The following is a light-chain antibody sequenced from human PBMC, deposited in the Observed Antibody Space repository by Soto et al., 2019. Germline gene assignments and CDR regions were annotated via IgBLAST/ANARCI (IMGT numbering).Light chain of an antibody. CDR1: KGIDSW. V-gene: IGKV1-12*01. CDR2: GSS. Sequence: DIQMTQSPSSVSLSVGDRVTITCRANKGIDSWLAWYQQKPGKAPKLLMYGSSTLASGVPSRFSGSRSGTDFTLTISSLQPEDFATYYCQQAKDFPLTFGGGTKVEIK. J-gene: IGKJ4*01. CDR3: QQAKDFPLT.